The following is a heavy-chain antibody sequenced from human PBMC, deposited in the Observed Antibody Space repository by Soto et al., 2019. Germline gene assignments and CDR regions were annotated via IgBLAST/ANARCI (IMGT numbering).Heavy chain of an antibody. CDR1: GDSITNCHW. D-gene: IGHD6-13*01. CDR2: TSHSGTT. CDR3: AREVNSSPARGPNWFDP. J-gene: IGHJ5*02. V-gene: IGHV4-4*02. Sequence: QVQLQESGPGLVQPSGTLSLTCAVSGDSITNCHWWSWVRPTPGMGLVWIGETSHSGTTNYNPSLKTQVTISIDKSKNQFSLKMNSVTAADTAVYYCAREVNSSPARGPNWFDPWGQGTLVTVSS.